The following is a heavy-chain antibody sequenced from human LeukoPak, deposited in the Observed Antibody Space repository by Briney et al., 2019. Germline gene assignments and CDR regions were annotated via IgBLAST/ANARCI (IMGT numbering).Heavy chain of an antibody. CDR3: ARGRFRYYYDSSGLVAFDI. J-gene: IGHJ3*02. CDR1: GFTFSSYG. D-gene: IGHD3-22*01. V-gene: IGHV3-33*01. Sequence: GGSLRLSCAASGFTFSSYGMHWVRQAPGKGLEWVAVIWYDGSNKYYADSVKGRFTISRDNSKNTLYLQMNSLRAEDTAVYYCARGRFRYYYDSSGLVAFDIWGQGTIVTVSS. CDR2: IWYDGSNK.